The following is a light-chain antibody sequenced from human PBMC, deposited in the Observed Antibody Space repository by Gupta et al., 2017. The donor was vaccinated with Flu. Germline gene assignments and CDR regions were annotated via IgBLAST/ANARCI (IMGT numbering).Light chain of an antibody. CDR1: QSVSNY. V-gene: IGKV3-11*01. CDR3: QQRSDWLT. J-gene: IGKJ4*01. CDR2: DAS. Sequence: PWKSTPRPFSASQSVSNYLAWYQQKPGPAHSLLISDASNRATGVPARFSGSGSRTDFTITISDLEPEDFAVYYWQQRSDWLTFGGGTKVEI.